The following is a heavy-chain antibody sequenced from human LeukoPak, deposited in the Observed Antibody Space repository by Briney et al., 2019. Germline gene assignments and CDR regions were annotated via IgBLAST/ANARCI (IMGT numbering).Heavy chain of an antibody. CDR1: GFTFDDYA. CDR3: ARGIWSTTLTAYYLDS. Sequence: QSGGSLRLSCAASGFTFDDYAMHWVRQAPGKGLEWVSGISWNSGSIGYADSVKGRFTISRDNAKNSLYLQMNSLRSDDMAVYYCARGIWSTTLTAYYLDSWGQGTLVTVSS. J-gene: IGHJ4*02. D-gene: IGHD2-21*02. CDR2: ISWNSGSI. V-gene: IGHV3-9*03.